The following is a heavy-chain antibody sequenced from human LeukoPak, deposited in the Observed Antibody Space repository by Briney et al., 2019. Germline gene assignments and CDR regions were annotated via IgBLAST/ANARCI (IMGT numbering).Heavy chain of an antibody. D-gene: IGHD1-7*01. CDR2: IYTCGST. V-gene: IGHV4-4*07. Sequence: PSETLSLTCTVSGGSISGYYWSWIRQPAGKGLEWIGRIYTCGSTNYNPSLKSRVTMSVDTSKNQFSLKLSSVTAADTAVYYCARTPGITGTREHYYYYYGMDVWGQGTTVPVSS. CDR1: GGSISGYY. J-gene: IGHJ6*02. CDR3: ARTPGITGTREHYYYYYGMDV.